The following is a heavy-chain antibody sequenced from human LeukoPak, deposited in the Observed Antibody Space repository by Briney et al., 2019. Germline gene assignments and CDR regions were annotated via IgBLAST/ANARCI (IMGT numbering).Heavy chain of an antibody. J-gene: IGHJ4*02. CDR3: ARDSPQSCFDN. CDR1: GNTFIDYY. CDR2: INPNSGVT. V-gene: IGHV1-2*02. Sequence: ASVKVSCKASGNTFIDYYLYWVRQAPGQGLEWMGWINPNSGVTNYAQKFQGRVTMTRDTSISTAYMELSGLRSDDTAAYYCARDSPQSCFDNWGQGTTVTVSS.